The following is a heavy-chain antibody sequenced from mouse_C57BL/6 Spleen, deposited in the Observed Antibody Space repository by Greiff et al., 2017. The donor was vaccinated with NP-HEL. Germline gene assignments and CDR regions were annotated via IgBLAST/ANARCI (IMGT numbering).Heavy chain of an antibody. D-gene: IGHD2-1*01. CDR2: ISYDGSN. CDR1: GYSITSGYY. Sequence: DVQLQESGPGLVKPSQSLSLTCSVTGYSITSGYYWNWIRQFPGNKLEWMGYISYDGSNNYNPSLKNRISITRDTSKNQFFLKLNSVTTEDTATYYCAREGGYGKGVDYWGQGTTLTVSS. V-gene: IGHV3-6*01. J-gene: IGHJ2*01. CDR3: AREGGYGKGVDY.